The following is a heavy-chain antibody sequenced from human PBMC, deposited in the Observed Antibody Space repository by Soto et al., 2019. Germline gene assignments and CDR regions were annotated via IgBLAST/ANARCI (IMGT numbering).Heavy chain of an antibody. V-gene: IGHV4-59*11. D-gene: IGHD3-10*01. CDR2: SYYSGST. CDR1: GVSLSPHY. J-gene: IGHJ4*02. CDR3: ARGSYYGSGEN. Sequence: PSETLSLTWAVSGVSLSPHYWNWIRQPPGKGLEWIGYSYYSGSTTYNHALKSRVTISVDTSKNQFSLNLRSVTAADTAVYYCARGSYYGSGENWGQGTLVTVSS.